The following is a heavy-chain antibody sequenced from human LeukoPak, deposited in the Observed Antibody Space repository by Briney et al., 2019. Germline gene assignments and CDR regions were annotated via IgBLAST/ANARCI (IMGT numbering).Heavy chain of an antibody. CDR3: ARDSDDFWSGYPYRVFDY. V-gene: IGHV1-46*01. J-gene: IGHJ4*02. Sequence: GASVKVSCKASGYTFTNYYIHWVRQAPGQGLECMGIINPSGGSTSYAQKFQGRVTMTRDMSTSTVYMELSSLRSEDTAVYYCARDSDDFWSGYPYRVFDYWGQGTLVTVSS. CDR2: INPSGGST. D-gene: IGHD3-3*01. CDR1: GYTFTNYY.